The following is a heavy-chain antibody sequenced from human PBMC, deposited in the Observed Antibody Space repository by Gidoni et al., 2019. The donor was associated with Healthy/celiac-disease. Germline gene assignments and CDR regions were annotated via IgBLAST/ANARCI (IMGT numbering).Heavy chain of an antibody. V-gene: IGHV3-7*01. CDR1: GFTFSSYW. CDR3: ARDVVVVPAATDDYYYYGMDV. D-gene: IGHD2-2*01. CDR2: IKQDGSEK. J-gene: IGHJ6*02. Sequence: EVQLVESGGGLVQPGGSLRLSCAASGFTFSSYWMSWVRQAPGKGLEWVANIKQDGSEKYYVDSVKCRFTISRDNAKNSLYLQMNSLRAEDTAVYYCARDVVVVPAATDDYYYYGMDVWGQGTTVTVSS.